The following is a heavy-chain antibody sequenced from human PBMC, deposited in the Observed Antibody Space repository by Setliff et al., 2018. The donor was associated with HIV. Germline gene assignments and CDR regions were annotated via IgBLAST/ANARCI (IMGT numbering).Heavy chain of an antibody. J-gene: IGHJ4*02. CDR1: GYTSTGYY. D-gene: IGHD2-2*01. CDR3: ARGRRFTSVWFSEY. Sequence: ASVKVSCKASGYTSTGYYVHWVRQAPGQGLEWMGRINLNSGGTTYAQRFQGRVTMTWDTSISTAYMELRSLRSDDTAVYYCARGRRFTSVWFSEYWGPGTLVTVSS. CDR2: INLNSGGT. V-gene: IGHV1-2*06.